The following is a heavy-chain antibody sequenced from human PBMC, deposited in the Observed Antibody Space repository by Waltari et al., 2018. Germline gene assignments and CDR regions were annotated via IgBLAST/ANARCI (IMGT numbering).Heavy chain of an antibody. Sequence: EVRLAESGGGLVKPGGALRLSCTASGFNFGDYDRNWVRQAPGTGLERVSSIGGTHSNIFYADSVKGRFTVSRDNAKNSLYLQMDNLRAEDSGLYFCTRDLYGSGGDWFDPWGQGTLVTVSS. CDR3: TRDLYGSGGDWFDP. J-gene: IGHJ5*02. D-gene: IGHD3-10*01. CDR1: GFNFGDYD. CDR2: IGGTHSNI. V-gene: IGHV3-21*03.